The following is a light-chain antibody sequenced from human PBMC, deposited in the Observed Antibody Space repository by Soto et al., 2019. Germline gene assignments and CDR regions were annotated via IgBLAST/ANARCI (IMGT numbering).Light chain of an antibody. J-gene: IGKJ1*01. Sequence: EIVLTQSPATLSLSPGERATLSCRASQSISSYLAWYQQRPGQPPRLLIYDASNRATGIPARFSGSGSGTDFTLTISSLAPEDFAVYYWQQRGSWPRTFGQGTKVEI. CDR2: DAS. V-gene: IGKV3-11*01. CDR1: QSISSY. CDR3: QQRGSWPRT.